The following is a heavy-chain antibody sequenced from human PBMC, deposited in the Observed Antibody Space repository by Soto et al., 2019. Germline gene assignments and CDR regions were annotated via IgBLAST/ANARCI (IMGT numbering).Heavy chain of an antibody. CDR3: ATGSNGYYYYGMDV. D-gene: IGHD2-8*01. Sequence: PGGSLRLSCAASGFTVSSNYMSWVRQAPGKGLEWVSVIYSGGSTYYADSVKGRFTISRDNSKNTLYLQMNSLRAEDTAVYYCATGSNGYYYYGMDVWGQGTTVTVSS. CDR2: IYSGGST. CDR1: GFTVSSNY. J-gene: IGHJ6*02. V-gene: IGHV3-53*01.